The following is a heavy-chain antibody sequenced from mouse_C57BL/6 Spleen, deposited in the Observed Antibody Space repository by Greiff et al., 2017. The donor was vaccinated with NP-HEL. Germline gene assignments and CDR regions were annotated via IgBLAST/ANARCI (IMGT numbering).Heavy chain of an antibody. CDR2: ILPGSGST. J-gene: IGHJ4*01. V-gene: IGHV1-9*01. CDR1: GYTSTGYW. D-gene: IGHD1-1*01. CDR3: ASENYYGSSYPYAMDY. Sequence: QVQLQQSGAELMKPGASVKLSCKATGYTSTGYWIEWVKQRPGHGLEWIGEILPGSGSTNYNEKFKGKAPFTADTSSNTAYMQRSSLTTEDSAIYYCASENYYGSSYPYAMDYWGQGTSVTVSS.